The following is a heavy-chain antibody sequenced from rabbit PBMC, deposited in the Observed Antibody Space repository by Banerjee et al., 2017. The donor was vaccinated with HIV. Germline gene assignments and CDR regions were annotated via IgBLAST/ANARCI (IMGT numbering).Heavy chain of an antibody. J-gene: IGHJ4*01. V-gene: IGHV1S40*01. Sequence: QSLEESGGDLVKPGASLTLTCTASGFSFSSSYYMCWVRQAPGKGLEWIGCIYAGGSGVTYYATWAKGRFTISKTSSTTVTLQMTSLTAADTATYFCARDLAGYGGVGSLWGPGTLVTVS. CDR2: IYAGGSGVT. CDR3: ARDLAGYGGVGSL. D-gene: IGHD4-2*01. CDR1: GFSFSSSYY.